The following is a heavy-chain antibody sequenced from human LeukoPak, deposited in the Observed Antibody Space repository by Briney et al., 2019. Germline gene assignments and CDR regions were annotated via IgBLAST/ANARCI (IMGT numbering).Heavy chain of an antibody. CDR3: ARTYINFSNYFDP. CDR2: ISHIGST. Sequence: SETLSLTCTVSGYSISNGYNWGWVRQPPGKGLECIGSISHIGSTYYNPSLESRVTISLDTSMNQFSLELRSATAADTAVYYCARTYINFSNYFDPWGQGTLVTVSS. V-gene: IGHV4-38-2*02. J-gene: IGHJ5*02. CDR1: GYSISNGYN. D-gene: IGHD4-11*01.